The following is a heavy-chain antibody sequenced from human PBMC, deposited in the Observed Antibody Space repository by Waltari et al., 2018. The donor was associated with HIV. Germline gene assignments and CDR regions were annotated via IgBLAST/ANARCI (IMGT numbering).Heavy chain of an antibody. CDR3: AKRGLAVAGTVDY. Sequence: EVQLLESGGGLVQPGGSLRLSCAASGFPFRSYAMSWVRQAPGKGLEWVSAISGSGGSTYYADAVKGRFTISRDNSKNTLYLQMNSLRAEDTAVYYCAKRGLAVAGTVDYWGQGTLVTVSS. D-gene: IGHD6-19*01. J-gene: IGHJ4*02. CDR1: GFPFRSYA. V-gene: IGHV3-23*01. CDR2: ISGSGGST.